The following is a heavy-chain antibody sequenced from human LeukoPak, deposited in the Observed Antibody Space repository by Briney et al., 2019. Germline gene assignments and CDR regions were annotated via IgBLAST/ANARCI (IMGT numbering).Heavy chain of an antibody. CDR1: GGSISSYY. V-gene: IGHV4-59*01. Sequence: SETLSHTCTVSGGSISSYYWSWIRQPPGKGLEWIGYIYYSGSTNYNPSLKSRVTISVDTSKNQFSLKLSSVTAADTAVYYCARDLPGSHFDYWGQGTLVSVSS. CDR2: IYYSGST. D-gene: IGHD1-14*01. J-gene: IGHJ4*02. CDR3: ARDLPGSHFDY.